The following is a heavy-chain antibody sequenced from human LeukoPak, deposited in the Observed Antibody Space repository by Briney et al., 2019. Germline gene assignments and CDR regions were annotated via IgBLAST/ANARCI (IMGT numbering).Heavy chain of an antibody. J-gene: IGHJ4*02. Sequence: SETLSLTCTVSGGSISTSSYYWGWIRQPPGKGLEWIGNIYYTGNTYYNASLKSRVTMSVDTFKNQFSLKLSSVTAADTAMYYCARHHISSLGGWYGDPFDFWGRGTLVTVSS. CDR1: GGSISTSSYY. V-gene: IGHV4-39*07. CDR3: ARHHISSLGGWYGDPFDF. CDR2: IYYTGNT. D-gene: IGHD6-19*01.